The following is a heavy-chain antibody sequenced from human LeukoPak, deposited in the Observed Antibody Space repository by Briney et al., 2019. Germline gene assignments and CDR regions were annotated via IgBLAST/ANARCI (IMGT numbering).Heavy chain of an antibody. Sequence: SETLSLTCTVSGGSISSYYWSSIRQPPGKGLEWIGYIYYSGSTNYNPSLKSRVTISVDTSKNQFSLKLSSVTAADTAVYYCARRRSGGYVSNVDFDYWGQGTLVTVSS. CDR3: ARRRSGGYVSNVDFDY. CDR1: GGSISSYY. J-gene: IGHJ4*02. D-gene: IGHD5-12*01. CDR2: IYYSGST. V-gene: IGHV4-59*01.